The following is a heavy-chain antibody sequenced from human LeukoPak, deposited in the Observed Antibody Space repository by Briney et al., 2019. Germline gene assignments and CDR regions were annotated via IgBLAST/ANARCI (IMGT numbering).Heavy chain of an antibody. J-gene: IGHJ4*02. D-gene: IGHD5-24*01. Sequence: SETLSLTCTVSGGSINSYYWTWIRQPPGRGLEWLGYIYYSGSTYYNPSLTSRVTMSLDKSKSQFSLKLNSVTAADTAVYYCARPLEMATIGGGLDYWGQGTLVTVSS. CDR1: GGSINSYY. CDR3: ARPLEMATIGGGLDY. V-gene: IGHV4-59*01. CDR2: IYYSGST.